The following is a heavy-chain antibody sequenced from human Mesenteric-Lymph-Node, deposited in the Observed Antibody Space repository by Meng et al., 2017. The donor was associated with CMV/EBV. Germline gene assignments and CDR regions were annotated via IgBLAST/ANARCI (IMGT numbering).Heavy chain of an antibody. CDR3: ARVNTIAAAGTY. V-gene: IGHV1-2*02. J-gene: IGHJ4*02. D-gene: IGHD6-13*01. Sequence: SVKVSCKASGYTFTGYYMHWVRQAPGQGLEWMGWINPNSGGTNYAQKFQGRVTMTRDTSISTAYMELSRLRSDDTAVYYCARVNTIAAAGTYWGQGTLVTVSS. CDR1: GYTFTGYY. CDR2: INPNSGGT.